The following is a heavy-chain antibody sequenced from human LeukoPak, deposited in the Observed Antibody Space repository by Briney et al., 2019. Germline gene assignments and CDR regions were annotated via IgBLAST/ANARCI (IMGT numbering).Heavy chain of an antibody. CDR3: ARGGGWLWSTFFDY. V-gene: IGHV3-53*01. CDR1: GFTVSTSY. J-gene: IGHJ4*02. CDR2: MYVGGDT. Sequence: GGSLRLSCAASGFTVSTSYMAWVRQSPGKGLEWVSIMYVGGDTYYPDSVKGRFTMSRDNSKNTLYLQMNNLRGDDTAIYYCARGGGWLWSTFFDYWGRGTLVTVSS. D-gene: IGHD5-18*01.